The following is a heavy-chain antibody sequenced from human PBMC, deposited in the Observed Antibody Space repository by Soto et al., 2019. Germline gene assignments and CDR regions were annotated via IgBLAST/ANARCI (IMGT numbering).Heavy chain of an antibody. D-gene: IGHD3-10*01. Sequence: SETLSLTCAVYGGSFSGYYWSWIRQPPGKGLEWIGEINHSGSTNYNPSLKSRVTISVDTSKNQFSLKLSSVTAADTAVYYCARPNYYGSGSFNNWFDPWGQGTLVTVSS. CDR1: GGSFSGYY. CDR3: ARPNYYGSGSFNNWFDP. CDR2: INHSGST. V-gene: IGHV4-34*01. J-gene: IGHJ5*02.